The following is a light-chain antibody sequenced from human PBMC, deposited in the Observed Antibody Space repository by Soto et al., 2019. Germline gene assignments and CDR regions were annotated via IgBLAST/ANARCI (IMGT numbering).Light chain of an antibody. CDR3: CSYAGTSFWV. J-gene: IGLJ3*02. CDR1: SSDVGTYKF. Sequence: QSALTQPASVSGSPGQSITISCTGTSSDVGTYKFVSWYQQHPGKVPTLMIHEGTKRPSGVSNRFSGSKSGNTATLTISGLQPEDEASYYCCSYAGTSFWVFGGGTKLTVL. V-gene: IGLV2-23*01. CDR2: EGT.